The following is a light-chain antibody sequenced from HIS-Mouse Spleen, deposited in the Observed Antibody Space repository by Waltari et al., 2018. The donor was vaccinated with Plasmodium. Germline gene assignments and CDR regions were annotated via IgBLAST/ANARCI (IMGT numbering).Light chain of an antibody. Sequence: EIVLTQSPGTLPLSPGGRATLSCRASQSVRSSYLAWYQQKPGQAPRLLILGASSRATGIPDRFSGSGSGTDFTLTISRLEPEDFAVYYCQQYGSSPITFGQGTRLEIK. CDR1: QSVRSSY. V-gene: IGKV3-20*01. CDR3: QQYGSSPIT. CDR2: GAS. J-gene: IGKJ5*01.